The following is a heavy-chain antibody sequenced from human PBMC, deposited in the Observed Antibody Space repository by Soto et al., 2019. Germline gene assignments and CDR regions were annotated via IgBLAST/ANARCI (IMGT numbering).Heavy chain of an antibody. CDR2: INAGTGNT. Sequence: QVPLVQSGAEVKKPGASVKVSCKASGYTFTSYAIHWVRQAPGQRLEWMGWINAGTGNTRYSQNFQGRVTIARDTSASTAYMELSSLRSEDTAVYYCARDGVSDSSGWYDYWGQGTLVTVSS. CDR1: GYTFTSYA. CDR3: ARDGVSDSSGWYDY. V-gene: IGHV1-3*01. J-gene: IGHJ4*02. D-gene: IGHD6-19*01.